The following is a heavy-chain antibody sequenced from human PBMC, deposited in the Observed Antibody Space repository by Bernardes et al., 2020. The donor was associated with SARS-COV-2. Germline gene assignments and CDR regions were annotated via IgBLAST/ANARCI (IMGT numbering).Heavy chain of an antibody. D-gene: IGHD2-21*01. CDR2: IVVGSGNT. CDR1: GFTFTSSA. V-gene: IGHV1-58*01. Sequence: SVKVSCKASGFTFTSSALQWVRQARGQRLEWIGWIVVGSGNTNYAQKFQERVTITRDMSTSTAYMELSSLRSEDTAVYYCAADLGYCGGDCFDYWGQGTLVTVSS. J-gene: IGHJ4*02. CDR3: AADLGYCGGDCFDY.